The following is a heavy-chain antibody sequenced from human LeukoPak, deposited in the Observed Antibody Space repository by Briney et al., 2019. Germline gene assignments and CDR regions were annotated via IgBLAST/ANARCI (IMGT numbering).Heavy chain of an antibody. CDR2: ISAYNGNT. J-gene: IGHJ4*02. Sequence: ASVKVSCKASGYTFTSYGISWVRQAPGQGLEWMGWISAYNGNTNYAQKLQGRVTMTTDISTSTAYMELRSLRSDDTAVYYCARVRPLSNYYDSSGYYRFDYWGQGTLVTVSS. V-gene: IGHV1-18*01. CDR1: GYTFTSYG. D-gene: IGHD3-22*01. CDR3: ARVRPLSNYYDSSGYYRFDY.